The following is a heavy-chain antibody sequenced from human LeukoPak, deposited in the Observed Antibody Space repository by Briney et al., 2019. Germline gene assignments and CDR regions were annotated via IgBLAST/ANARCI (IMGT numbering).Heavy chain of an antibody. CDR1: RSSFTSYW. V-gene: IGHV5-51*01. J-gene: IGHJ4*02. CDR3: ARLFSGYDYYFDY. Sequence: GESLQISRRGARSSFTSYWIGWVRQLPGKGREGMGIVYTGESHTRYSPSFQGQVTISADQFISTAYLQWSSLKASDTAMYYCARLFSGYDYYFDYWGEGTLVTVCS. CDR2: VYTGESHT. D-gene: IGHD5-12*01.